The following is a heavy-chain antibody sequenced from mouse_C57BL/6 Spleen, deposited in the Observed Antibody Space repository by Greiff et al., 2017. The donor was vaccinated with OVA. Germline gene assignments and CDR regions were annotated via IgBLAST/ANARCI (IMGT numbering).Heavy chain of an antibody. CDR3: ARPYYYGSSPYWYFDV. Sequence: EVQLVESGPGLVKPSQSLSLTCSVTGYSITRGYYWNWIRQFPGNKLEWMGYISYDGSNNYNPSLKNRISITRDTSKNQFFLKLNSVTTEDTATYYCARPYYYGSSPYWYFDVWGTGTTVTVSS. V-gene: IGHV3-6*01. CDR2: ISYDGSN. J-gene: IGHJ1*03. CDR1: GYSITRGYY. D-gene: IGHD1-1*01.